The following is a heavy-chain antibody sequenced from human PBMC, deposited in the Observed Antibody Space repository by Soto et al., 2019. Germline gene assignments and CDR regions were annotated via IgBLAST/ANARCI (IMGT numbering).Heavy chain of an antibody. V-gene: IGHV3-30-3*01. D-gene: IGHD1-26*01. CDR2: ISYDGSNK. CDR1: GFTFSSYA. CDR3: AREGVGGSYYAY. Sequence: QVQLVESGGGVVQPGRSLRLSCAASGFTFSSYAMHWVRQAPGQVLEWVAVISYDGSNKYYADSVKGRFTISRDNSKNTLYLQMNSLRAEDTAVYYCAREGVGGSYYAYWGQGTLVTVSS. J-gene: IGHJ4*02.